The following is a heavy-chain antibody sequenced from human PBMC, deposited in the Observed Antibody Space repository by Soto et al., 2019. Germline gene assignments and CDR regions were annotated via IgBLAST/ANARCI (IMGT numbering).Heavy chain of an antibody. CDR3: AREHCSSTSCSHAPGWFDP. CDR2: IYTSGST. J-gene: IGHJ5*02. D-gene: IGHD2-2*01. CDR1: GGSISSYY. Sequence: SETLSLTCTVSGGSISSYYWSWIRQPAGKGLEWIGRIYTSGSTNYNPSLKSRVTMSVDTSKNQFSLKLSSVTAADTAVYYCAREHCSSTSCSHAPGWFDPWGQGTLVTVSS. V-gene: IGHV4-4*07.